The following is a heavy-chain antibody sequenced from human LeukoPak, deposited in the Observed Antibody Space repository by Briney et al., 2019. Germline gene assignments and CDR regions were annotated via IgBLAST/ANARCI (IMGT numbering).Heavy chain of an antibody. CDR3: ARERRMVPEAAYYFDY. J-gene: IGHJ4*02. Sequence: ASVKVSCKASGGTFSSYAISWVRQAPGQGLGWMGRIIPIFGTANYAQKFQGRVTITTDESTSTAYMELSSLRSEDTAVYYCARERRMVPEAAYYFDYWGQGTLVTVSS. CDR2: IIPIFGTA. D-gene: IGHD4/OR15-4a*01. V-gene: IGHV1-69*05. CDR1: GGTFSSYA.